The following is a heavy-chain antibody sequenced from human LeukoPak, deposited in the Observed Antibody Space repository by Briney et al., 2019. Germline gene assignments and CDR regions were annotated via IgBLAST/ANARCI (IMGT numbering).Heavy chain of an antibody. V-gene: IGHV4-59*01. D-gene: IGHD2-15*01. CDR1: GGSISSYY. CDR2: IYYSGST. J-gene: IGHJ2*01. CDR3: ARQYCSGGSCYWYFDL. Sequence: SETLSLTCTVSGGSISSYYWSWIRQPPGKGLERIGYIYYSGSTNYNPSLKSRVTISVDTSKNQFSLKLSSVTAADTAVYYCARQYCSGGSCYWYFDLWGRGTLVTVSS.